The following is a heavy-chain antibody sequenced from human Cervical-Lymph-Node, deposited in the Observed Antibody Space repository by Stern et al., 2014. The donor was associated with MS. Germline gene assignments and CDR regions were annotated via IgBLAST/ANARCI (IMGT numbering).Heavy chain of an antibody. J-gene: IGHJ1*01. Sequence: QVQLVQSGAEVKKPGASVKVSCKASGYTFISYAMHWVRQAPGQRPEWMGWINADNGDTKYSQKFQGRVTITRDTSASTAYMELSSLRSEDTSVYYCARARYCSTTNCYDDFQHGGQGTLVTVSS. CDR3: ARARYCSTTNCYDDFQH. CDR2: INADNGDT. CDR1: GYTFISYA. D-gene: IGHD2-2*01. V-gene: IGHV1-3*01.